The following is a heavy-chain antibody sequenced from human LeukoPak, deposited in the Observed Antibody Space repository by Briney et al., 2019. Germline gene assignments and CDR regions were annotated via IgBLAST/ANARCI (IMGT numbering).Heavy chain of an antibody. CDR2: MYKSGST. J-gene: IGHJ3*02. Sequence: PSQTLSLTCTVSGGSITSGSEYWTWIRQPAGKGLEWIGLMYKSGSTNYNPSLKSRVTISVDTSKNQFSLKLTSVTAADTAVYYCARGPSGLRSPFNTWGQGTTVTVSS. CDR3: ARGPSGLRSPFNT. D-gene: IGHD5-12*01. V-gene: IGHV4-61*02. CDR1: GGSITSGSEY.